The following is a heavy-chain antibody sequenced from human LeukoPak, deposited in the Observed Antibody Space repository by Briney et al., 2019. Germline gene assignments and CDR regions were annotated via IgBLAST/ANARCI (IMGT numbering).Heavy chain of an antibody. D-gene: IGHD6-13*01. CDR3: ASTYRGAAAIDY. CDR1: GGSISSYY. Sequence: SETLSLTCTVSGGSISSYYWSWIRQPPGKGLEWIGYIYYSGSTNYNPSLKSRVTISVDTSKNQFSLKLSSVTAADAAVYYCASTYRGAAAIDYWGQGTLVTVSP. CDR2: IYYSGST. V-gene: IGHV4-59*08. J-gene: IGHJ4*02.